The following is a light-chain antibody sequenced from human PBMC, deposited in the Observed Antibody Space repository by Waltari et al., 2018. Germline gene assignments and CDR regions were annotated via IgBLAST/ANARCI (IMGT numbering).Light chain of an antibody. Sequence: DIQMTQSPSSLSASVGDRVTITCRASHGISNLLAWYQQKPGKVPKLLIYGASILQSGVPSRFSGSGSGTDFTLTISSQQPEDVATYYCQRYQSAPYTFGQGTKLEIK. J-gene: IGKJ2*01. CDR3: QRYQSAPYT. V-gene: IGKV1-27*01. CDR2: GAS. CDR1: HGISNL.